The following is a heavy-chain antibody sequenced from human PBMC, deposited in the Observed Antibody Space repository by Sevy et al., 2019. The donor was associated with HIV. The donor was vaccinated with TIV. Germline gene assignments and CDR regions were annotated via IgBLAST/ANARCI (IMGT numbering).Heavy chain of an antibody. Sequence: GGSLRLSCAGSGFSITSYWMHWVRQAPGKGLVWVSRMNEDGSVTNHADSVRGRFTISRDIAKNTLYLQMNSLSVDDTAVYYCVKDFGGPTDYWGKGNVVTVSS. CDR1: GFSITSYW. J-gene: IGHJ4*02. CDR2: MNEDGSVT. V-gene: IGHV3-74*01. D-gene: IGHD3-16*01. CDR3: VKDFGGPTDY.